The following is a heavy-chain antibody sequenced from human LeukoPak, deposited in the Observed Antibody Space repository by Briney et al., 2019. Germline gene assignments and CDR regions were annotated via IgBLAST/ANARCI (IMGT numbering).Heavy chain of an antibody. J-gene: IGHJ3*02. Sequence: SETLSLTCTVSGGSISSSSYYWGWIRQPPGKGLEWIGSIYYSGGTYYNPSLKSRVTISVDTSKNQFSLKLSSVTAADTAVYYCARPYYYDSSGYAFDIWGQGTMVTVSS. CDR1: GGSISSSSYY. CDR2: IYYSGGT. D-gene: IGHD3-22*01. V-gene: IGHV4-39*01. CDR3: ARPYYYDSSGYAFDI.